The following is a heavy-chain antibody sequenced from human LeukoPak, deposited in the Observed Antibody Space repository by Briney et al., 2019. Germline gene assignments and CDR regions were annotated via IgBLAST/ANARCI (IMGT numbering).Heavy chain of an antibody. D-gene: IGHD5-24*01. Sequence: PSETLSLTCTVYGVSFSGYYWSWIRQPPGKGLEWIGEIKHSGSANYNPSLKSRVTISIDTSKNQFSLKLSSVTAEDTAVYYCASNGGRWLQNDYWGQGTLVTVSS. J-gene: IGHJ4*02. V-gene: IGHV4-34*01. CDR3: ASNGGRWLQNDY. CDR1: GVSFSGYY. CDR2: IKHSGSA.